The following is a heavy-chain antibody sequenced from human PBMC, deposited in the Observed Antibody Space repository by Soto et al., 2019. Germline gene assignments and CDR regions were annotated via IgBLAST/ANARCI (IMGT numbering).Heavy chain of an antibody. Sequence: PSETVSLTCTVSGYSISGSYWWSWVRQPPGKGLEWIGEVSQSGNTNYNPSLMSRLTISVDKSKNQFSLRLTYVTAADTGIYYCAREVPGLREVNRNWFDPWGQGTLVTVSS. V-gene: IGHV4-4*02. CDR1: GYSISGSYW. D-gene: IGHD3-10*01. CDR3: AREVPGLREVNRNWFDP. J-gene: IGHJ5*02. CDR2: VSQSGNT.